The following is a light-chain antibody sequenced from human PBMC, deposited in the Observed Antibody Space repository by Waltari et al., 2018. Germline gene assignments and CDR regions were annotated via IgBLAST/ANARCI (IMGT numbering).Light chain of an antibody. J-gene: IGKJ1*01. CDR3: QQYGTSPA. Sequence: EIVLTQSPGTLSLSPGERATLSCRASKSVSRSYLAWYQQKPGQAPRLLISGASSRATGIPDRFSGSGSGTDFTLAISRLEPEDFAVYYCQQYGTSPAFGQGTKVEIK. V-gene: IGKV3-20*01. CDR1: KSVSRSY. CDR2: GAS.